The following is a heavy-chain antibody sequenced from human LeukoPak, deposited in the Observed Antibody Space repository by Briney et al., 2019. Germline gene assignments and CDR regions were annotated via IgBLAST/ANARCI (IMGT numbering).Heavy chain of an antibody. CDR1: GFTFSSYA. J-gene: IGHJ4*02. Sequence: GGSLTLSCAASGFTFSSYAMSWIRQAPGKGLEWVSAIGGSGGSTYYPDSVKGRFTISRDNSKNALYLQMGSLRAEDTAVYYCAKGAHLVSYSAWYFDYWGQGTLVTVSS. CDR2: IGGSGGST. CDR3: AKGAHLVSYSAWYFDY. D-gene: IGHD1-26*01. V-gene: IGHV3-23*01.